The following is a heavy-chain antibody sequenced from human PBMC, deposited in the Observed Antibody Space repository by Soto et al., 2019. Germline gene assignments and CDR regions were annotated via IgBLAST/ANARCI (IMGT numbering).Heavy chain of an antibody. Sequence: SETLSLTCTVSGGSISNYYWSWIRQPPGKGLEWIGYIYYSGSTNYNPSLKSRFTISVDTSKNQFSLKLRSVTAADTAVYYCARDPGYCSTSSCQLSWAFDIWGQGTMVTVSS. J-gene: IGHJ3*02. CDR3: ARDPGYCSTSSCQLSWAFDI. CDR2: IYYSGST. D-gene: IGHD2-2*01. CDR1: GGSISNYY. V-gene: IGHV4-59*01.